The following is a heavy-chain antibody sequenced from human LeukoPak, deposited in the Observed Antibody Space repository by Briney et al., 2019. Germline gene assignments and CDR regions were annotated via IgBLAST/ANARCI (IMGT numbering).Heavy chain of an antibody. CDR2: ISGSGSRT. J-gene: IGHJ5*02. CDR1: GFTFSSHA. Sequence: GGSLRLSCAASGFTFSSHAMSWVRQAPGKGLEWVSTISGSGSRTYYADSVKGRFTISRDNSKNTLDLQMNRLRAEDTTVYYCAKVVDYYDIRTNWFDPWGQGTLVTVSS. CDR3: AKVVDYYDIRTNWFDP. D-gene: IGHD3-9*01. V-gene: IGHV3-23*01.